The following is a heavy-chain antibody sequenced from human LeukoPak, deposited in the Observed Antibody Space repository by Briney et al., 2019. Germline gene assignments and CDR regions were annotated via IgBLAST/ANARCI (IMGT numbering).Heavy chain of an antibody. V-gene: IGHV5-51*01. D-gene: IGHD6-6*01. Sequence: GESLKISCKGSGYGFSSYWIGWARQMPGKGLEWMGIIYPGDSDTRYSPSFQGQVTISADKSISTAYLLWSSLKASDTAMYYCARQTRSITARDFDYWGQGTLVTVSS. CDR3: ARQTRSITARDFDY. CDR1: GYGFSSYW. CDR2: IYPGDSDT. J-gene: IGHJ4*02.